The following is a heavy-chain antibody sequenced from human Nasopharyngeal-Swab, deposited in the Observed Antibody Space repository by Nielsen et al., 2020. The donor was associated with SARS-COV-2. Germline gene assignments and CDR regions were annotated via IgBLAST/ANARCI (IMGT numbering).Heavy chain of an antibody. V-gene: IGHV3-21*06. CDR2: ITTRCSYT. CDR1: GFTFSVYG. D-gene: IGHD2-21*02. J-gene: IGHJ4*02. Sequence: GGSLRLSCAGSGFTFSVYGMNWVRQAPGKWLEWVASITTRCSYTYYADSVQGRLTISRDNAKNAVYLQMNSLRPEDTAVYYCARDLVTGQRFDYWGQGTLVTVSS. CDR3: ARDLVTGQRFDY.